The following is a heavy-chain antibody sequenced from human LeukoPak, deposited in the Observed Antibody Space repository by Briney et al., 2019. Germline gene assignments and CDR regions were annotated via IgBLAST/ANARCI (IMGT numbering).Heavy chain of an antibody. CDR3: ARDYVAVAGLDY. CDR2: IWYDGSNK. D-gene: IGHD6-19*01. CDR1: GFTLSSYG. J-gene: IGHJ4*02. V-gene: IGHV3-33*01. Sequence: PGRSLRLSCAASGFTLSSYGMHWVRQAPGKGLEWVAVIWYDGSNKYYADSVKGRFTISRDNSKNTLYLQMNSLRAEDTAVYYCARDYVAVAGLDYWGQGTLVTVSS.